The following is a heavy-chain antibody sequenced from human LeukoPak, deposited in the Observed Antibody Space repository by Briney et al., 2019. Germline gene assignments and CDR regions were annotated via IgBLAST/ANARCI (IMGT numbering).Heavy chain of an antibody. V-gene: IGHV4-59*08. D-gene: IGHD3-22*01. CDR1: GGSISSYY. CDR2: IYYGGST. CDR3: ARHFNSRGANWVDP. Sequence: SETLSLTCTVSGGSISSYYWSWIRQPPRKGLEWIGYIYYGGSTNYNPSLKSRVTISVDTSKNQFSLKLSSVTAADTAVYYCARHFNSRGANWVDPWGQGTLVTVSS. J-gene: IGHJ5*02.